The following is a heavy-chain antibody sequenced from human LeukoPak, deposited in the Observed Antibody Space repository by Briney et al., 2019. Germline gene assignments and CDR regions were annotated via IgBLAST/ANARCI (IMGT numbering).Heavy chain of an antibody. CDR2: IAYDGNNI. CDR1: GFTLRNYA. Sequence: GRSLRLSCVASGFTLRNYAMHWVRQAPGKGLQWMAFIAYDGNNIHYAHSVKGRFTISRDNSKSTVYLQMTSLRAEDTAVYYCARDRTHDFWSGYFFDYWGQGALVTVSS. V-gene: IGHV3-30*03. CDR3: ARDRTHDFWSGYFFDY. D-gene: IGHD3-3*01. J-gene: IGHJ4*02.